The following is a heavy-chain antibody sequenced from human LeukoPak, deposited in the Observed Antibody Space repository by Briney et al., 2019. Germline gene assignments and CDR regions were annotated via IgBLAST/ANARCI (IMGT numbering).Heavy chain of an antibody. J-gene: IGHJ4*02. CDR3: ARSSNSGYDLTFDY. Sequence: SETLSLTCTVSGGSISNYYWSWIRQPPGKGLEWIGYIYTSGSTNYNPSLKSRVAIPVDTSKNQFSLKLNSVTAADTAVYYCARSSNSGYDLTFDYWGQGTLVTVSS. CDR1: GGSISNYY. V-gene: IGHV4-4*09. D-gene: IGHD5-12*01. CDR2: IYTSGST.